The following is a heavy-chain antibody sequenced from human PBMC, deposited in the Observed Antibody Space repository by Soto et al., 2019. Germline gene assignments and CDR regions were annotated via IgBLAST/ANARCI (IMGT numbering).Heavy chain of an antibody. CDR2: IYYSGST. J-gene: IGHJ4*02. CDR3: ARGWYSSGWYYFDY. D-gene: IGHD6-19*01. V-gene: IGHV4-59*01. Sequence: SETLSLTCTVSGGSISSYYWSWIRQPPGKGLEWIGYIYYSGSTNYNPSLKSRVTISVDTSKNQFSLKLSSVTAADTAVYYCARGWYSSGWYYFDYWGQGTLVTSPQ. CDR1: GGSISSYY.